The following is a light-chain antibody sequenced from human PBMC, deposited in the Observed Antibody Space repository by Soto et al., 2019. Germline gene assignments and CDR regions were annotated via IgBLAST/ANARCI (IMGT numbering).Light chain of an antibody. Sequence: QSVLTQPASVSGSPGQSITISCTGTNNDVGSYNLVSWYQQHPGKAPKVMIYEVSKRPSGVPNRFSGSKSGNTASLTISGLQAEDEADYYCCSYAGSSTYFFGTGTKLTVL. J-gene: IGLJ1*01. CDR2: EVS. V-gene: IGLV2-23*02. CDR1: NNDVGSYNL. CDR3: CSYAGSSTYF.